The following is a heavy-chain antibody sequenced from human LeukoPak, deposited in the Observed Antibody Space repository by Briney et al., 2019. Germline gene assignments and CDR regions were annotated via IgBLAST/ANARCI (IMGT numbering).Heavy chain of an antibody. CDR2: IIPIFGTA. V-gene: IGHV1-69*13. J-gene: IGHJ4*02. CDR3: ASGYCSSTSCYRIDY. CDR1: GGTFSSYA. Sequence: SVKVSCKASGGTFSSYAISWVRQAPGQGLEWMGGIIPIFGTANYAQKFQGRVTITAAESTSTAYMELSSLRSEDTAVYYCASGYCSSTSCYRIDYWGQGTLVTVSS. D-gene: IGHD2-2*01.